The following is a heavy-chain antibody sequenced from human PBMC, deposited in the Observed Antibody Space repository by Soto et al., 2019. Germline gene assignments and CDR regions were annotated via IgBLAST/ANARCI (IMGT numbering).Heavy chain of an antibody. CDR3: ARFPFDSNDWTNPRYFDI. D-gene: IGHD3-22*01. Sequence: QVQIQQWGAGLLKPAETLSLTCAVYGGSFSDYYWSWIRQPPGKGLEWIGEINHSVITNYSPSLKIRVTVSVNTSKNQFSLTLTSVTAADTALYYCARFPFDSNDWTNPRYFDIWGQGTLVTVSS. V-gene: IGHV4-34*01. J-gene: IGHJ4*02. CDR1: GGSFSDYY. CDR2: INHSVIT.